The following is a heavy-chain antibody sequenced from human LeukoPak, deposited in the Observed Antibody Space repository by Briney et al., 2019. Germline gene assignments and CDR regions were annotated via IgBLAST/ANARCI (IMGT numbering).Heavy chain of an antibody. CDR2: ISGSAGST. D-gene: IGHD3-3*01. J-gene: IGHJ4*02. Sequence: GGSLRLSCAASEFTFSSYAMSWVRPAPGKGLEWVSAISGSAGSTNYTDYVKGRFTISRDNSKNALYMQMNSLRAEDTAVYYCAKHLLGSGYPFDYWGQGTLVTVSS. V-gene: IGHV3-23*01. CDR3: AKHLLGSGYPFDY. CDR1: EFTFSSYA.